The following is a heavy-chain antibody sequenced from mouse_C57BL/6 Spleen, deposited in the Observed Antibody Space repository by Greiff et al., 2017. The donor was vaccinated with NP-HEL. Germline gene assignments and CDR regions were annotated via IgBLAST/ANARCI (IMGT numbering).Heavy chain of an antibody. CDR1: GYAFSSSW. CDR2: IYPGDGDT. D-gene: IGHD4-1*01. J-gene: IGHJ2*01. Sequence: QVQLKQSGPELVKPGASVKISCKASGYAFSSSWMNWVKQRPGKGLEWIGRIYPGDGDTNYNGKFKGKATLTADKSSSTAYMQLSSLTSEDSAVYFCARWEDYYFDYWGQGTTLTVSS. CDR3: ARWEDYYFDY. V-gene: IGHV1-82*01.